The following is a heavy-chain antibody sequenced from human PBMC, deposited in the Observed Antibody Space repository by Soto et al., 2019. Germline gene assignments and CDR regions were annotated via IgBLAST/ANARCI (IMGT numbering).Heavy chain of an antibody. Sequence: PGGSLRLSCAASGFTFRTYWLSWVRQVPGKGLEWVANINLDGSEKNYVDSVKGRFTISRDNARNSLYLQMSSLRAEDTALYYCARDVSTRWYSYDCHGMDVWGQGNTVTVP. CDR1: GFTFRTYW. V-gene: IGHV3-7*05. D-gene: IGHD5-18*01. CDR2: INLDGSEK. J-gene: IGHJ6*02. CDR3: ARDVSTRWYSYDCHGMDV.